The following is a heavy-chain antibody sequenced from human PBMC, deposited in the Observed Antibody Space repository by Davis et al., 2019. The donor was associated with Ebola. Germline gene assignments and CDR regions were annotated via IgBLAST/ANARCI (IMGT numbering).Heavy chain of an antibody. J-gene: IGHJ4*02. CDR1: GFPFGSYA. Sequence: GGSLRLSCAASGFPFGSYAMNWVRQAPGKGLEWVSAISSRGGHTYYADSVKGRFTISRDNSKNTLYLQMNSLRAEDTAVYYCARSIVVLAYYFDYWGQGTLVTVSS. V-gene: IGHV3-23*01. CDR2: ISSRGGHT. CDR3: ARSIVVLAYYFDY. D-gene: IGHD2-21*01.